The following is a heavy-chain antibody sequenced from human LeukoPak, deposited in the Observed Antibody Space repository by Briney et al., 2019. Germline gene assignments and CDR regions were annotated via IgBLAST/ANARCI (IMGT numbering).Heavy chain of an antibody. CDR3: ARGKDGVWAFDI. D-gene: IGHD3-16*01. Sequence: GGSLRLSCGASGFTFSSYWMHWVRQAPGMGLVWVSRINSDGSGTTYADSVKGGVTISRDNAKNTLYLQMNSLRAEDAAVYYCARGKDGVWAFDIWGQGTTVTVSS. J-gene: IGHJ3*02. V-gene: IGHV3-74*01. CDR2: INSDGSGT. CDR1: GFTFSSYW.